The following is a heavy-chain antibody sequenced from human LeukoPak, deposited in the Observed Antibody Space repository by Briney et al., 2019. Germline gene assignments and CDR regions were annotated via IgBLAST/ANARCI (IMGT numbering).Heavy chain of an antibody. J-gene: IGHJ6*02. Sequence: GGSLRLSCAASGFTFSDYYMSWIRQAPGEGLGWVSYISSSGSTIYYADSVKGRFTISRDNAKNSLYLQMNSLRAEDTAVYYCARDAEGSETHSGMDVWGQGTTVTVSS. CDR1: GFTFSDYY. CDR2: ISSSGSTI. V-gene: IGHV3-11*01. CDR3: ARDAEGSETHSGMDV. D-gene: IGHD3-10*01.